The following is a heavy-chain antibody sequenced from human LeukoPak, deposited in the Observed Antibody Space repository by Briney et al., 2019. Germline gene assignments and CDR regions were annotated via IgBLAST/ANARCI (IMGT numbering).Heavy chain of an antibody. D-gene: IGHD3-22*01. J-gene: IGHJ4*02. V-gene: IGHV4-34*01. CDR2: INHSGST. Sequence: SETLSLTCTVSGGSISSGYYWSWIRQPPGKGLEWIGEINHSGSTNYNPSLKSRVTISVDTSKNQFSLKLSSVTAADTAVYYCARGRWYYYDSSGYRFDYWGQGTLVTVSS. CDR3: ARGRWYYYDSSGYRFDY. CDR1: GGSISSGYY.